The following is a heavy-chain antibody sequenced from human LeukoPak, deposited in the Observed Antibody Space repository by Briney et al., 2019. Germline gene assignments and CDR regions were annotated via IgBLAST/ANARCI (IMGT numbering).Heavy chain of an antibody. V-gene: IGHV3-53*01. J-gene: IGHJ4*02. D-gene: IGHD4-23*01. CDR1: GFTVSSNY. Sequence: GGSLRLSCAASGFTVSSNYMSWVRQAPGKGLEWVSVIYSGGSTYYADSVKGRFTISRDNSKNTLYLQMNSLRAEDTAVYYCAREDKYGGNFFDYWGQGTLVTVSS. CDR3: AREDKYGGNFFDY. CDR2: IYSGGST.